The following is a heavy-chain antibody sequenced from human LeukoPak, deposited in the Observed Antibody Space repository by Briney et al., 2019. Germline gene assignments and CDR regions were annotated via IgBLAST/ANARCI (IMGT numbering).Heavy chain of an antibody. CDR1: GFTFNSYG. CDR3: AKGGVGGPASRGGAVCDY. V-gene: IGHV3-30*02. D-gene: IGHD2-2*01. J-gene: IGHJ4*02. Sequence: GGSLRLSCAASGFTFNSYGMHCVRQAPGKGLEWVAFIRYDGSNKYYADSVKGRFTISRDNSKNTVYLQMNSLRAEDTAVYYCAKGGVGGPASRGGAVCDYWGQGTLVTVSS. CDR2: IRYDGSNK.